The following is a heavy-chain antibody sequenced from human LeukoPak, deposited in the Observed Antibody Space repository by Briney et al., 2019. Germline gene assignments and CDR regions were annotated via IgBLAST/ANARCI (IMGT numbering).Heavy chain of an antibody. V-gene: IGHV1-69*04. D-gene: IGHD2-15*01. CDR3: ARTYSYCSGGSCYRSPFDY. CDR1: GGTFSSYA. CDR2: IIPILGIA. Sequence: SVKVSCKASGGTFSSYAISWVRQAPGQGLEWMGRIIPILGIANYAQKFQGRVTITADKSTSTAYMELSSLRSEDTAVYYCARTYSYCSGGSCYRSPFDYWGQGTLVTVSS. J-gene: IGHJ4*02.